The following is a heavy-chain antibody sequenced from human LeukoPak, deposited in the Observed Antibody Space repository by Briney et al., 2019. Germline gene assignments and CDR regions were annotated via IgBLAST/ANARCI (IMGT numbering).Heavy chain of an antibody. CDR1: GFTFSNAW. CDR3: TTDFGGTTFDY. D-gene: IGHD1-1*01. V-gene: IGHV3-15*01. CDR2: IKSKTDGGTT. Sequence: KAGGSLRLSCAASGFTFSNAWMSWVRQAPGKGLEWVGRIKSKTDGGTTDYAAPVKGRFTISRDDSKNTLYLQMNSLKTEDTAVYYCTTDFGGTTFDYWGQGTLVTVSS. J-gene: IGHJ4*02.